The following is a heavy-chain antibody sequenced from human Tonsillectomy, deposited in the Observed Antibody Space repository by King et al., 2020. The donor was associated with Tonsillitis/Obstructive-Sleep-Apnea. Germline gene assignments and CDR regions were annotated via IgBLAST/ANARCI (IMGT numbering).Heavy chain of an antibody. Sequence: HVQLVESGGGVVQPGRSLRLSCAASGFTFTSYGMHWVRQAPGKGLEWVAIMWYDGSNKYYADSVRGRFTISRDNSKNTLYLQMNSLRAEDTAVYYCARDPGEYSSSHYMDVWGKGTTVTVSS. CDR2: MWYDGSNK. J-gene: IGHJ6*03. CDR3: ARDPGEYSSSHYMDV. V-gene: IGHV3-33*01. CDR1: GFTFTSYG. D-gene: IGHD6-6*01.